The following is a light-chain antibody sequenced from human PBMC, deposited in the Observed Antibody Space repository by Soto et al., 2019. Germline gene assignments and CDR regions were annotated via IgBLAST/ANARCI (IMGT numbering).Light chain of an antibody. J-gene: IGLJ2*01. CDR2: GDS. V-gene: IGLV1-40*01. CDR3: GSYTSRSTRI. Sequence: QSVLTQPPSVSGAPGQRVTISCAGSSSNIGAGYDVHWYQQLPGTAPKLLIYGDSNRPSGVPDRFSGSKSGNTASLTISGLQAEDEADYYCGSYTSRSTRIFGGGTKVTVL. CDR1: SSNIGAGYD.